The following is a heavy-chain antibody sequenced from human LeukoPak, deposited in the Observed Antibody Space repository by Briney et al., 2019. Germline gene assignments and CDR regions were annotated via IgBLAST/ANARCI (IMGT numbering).Heavy chain of an antibody. Sequence: PSETQSLTCTVSGGSISSYYWSWIRQPPAKGVEWIGYIYYSGSTNYNPSLKSRVTISVDTSKNQFSLKLSSVTAADTAVYYCARPVVVTADYYYYGMDVWGQGTTVTVSS. J-gene: IGHJ6*02. CDR2: IYYSGST. CDR1: GGSISSYY. CDR3: ARPVVVTADYYYYGMDV. V-gene: IGHV4-59*08. D-gene: IGHD2-21*02.